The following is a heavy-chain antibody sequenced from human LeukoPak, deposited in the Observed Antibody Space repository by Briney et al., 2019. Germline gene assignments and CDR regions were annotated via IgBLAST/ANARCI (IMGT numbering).Heavy chain of an antibody. J-gene: IGHJ4*02. CDR3: AKDLVGVAATLIDF. Sequence: HPGGSLRLSCAASGFIFSDYSMNWVRQAPGKGLEWVSYISSTSSTIYYADSVKGRFTISRDNAKNTLYLQMNSLRVEDTAVHHCAKDLVGVAATLIDFWGQGALVAVSS. D-gene: IGHD2-15*01. V-gene: IGHV3-48*04. CDR2: ISSTSSTI. CDR1: GFIFSDYS.